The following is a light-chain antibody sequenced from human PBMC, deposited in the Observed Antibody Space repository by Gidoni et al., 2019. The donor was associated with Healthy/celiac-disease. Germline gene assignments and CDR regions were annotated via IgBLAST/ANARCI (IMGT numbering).Light chain of an antibody. Sequence: EILLTQSPGTLSLSPGERATLSCRASQSVSRSYLAWYPQKPCQAPRLLIYGASSRATGIPDRFSGSGSGTDFTLTISRLEPEDFAVYYCQQDGSSPFFXPXTKVDIK. CDR2: GAS. J-gene: IGKJ3*01. CDR1: QSVSRSY. CDR3: QQDGSSPF. V-gene: IGKV3-20*01.